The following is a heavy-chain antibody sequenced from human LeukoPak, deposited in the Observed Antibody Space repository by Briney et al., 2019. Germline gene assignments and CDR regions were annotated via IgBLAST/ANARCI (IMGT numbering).Heavy chain of an antibody. CDR2: IWYDGSNK. CDR3: ARAALRGLLWFGESEPCYFDY. Sequence: GGSLRLSCAASGFTFSSYGMHWVRQAPGKGLEWVAVIWYDGSNKYYADSVKGRFTISRDNSKNTLYLQMNSLRAEDTAVYYCARAALRGLLWFGESEPCYFDYWGQGTLVTVSS. D-gene: IGHD3-10*01. V-gene: IGHV3-33*01. CDR1: GFTFSSYG. J-gene: IGHJ4*02.